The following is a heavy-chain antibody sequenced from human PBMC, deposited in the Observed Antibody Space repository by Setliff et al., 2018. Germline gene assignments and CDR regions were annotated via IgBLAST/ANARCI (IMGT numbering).Heavy chain of an antibody. CDR1: RYIFTTYT. V-gene: IGHV1-3*01. CDR2: ITAANGDT. Sequence: ASVKVSCKTPRYIFTTYTIHWVRQAPGQRLEWMGWITAANGDTKYSQKFQDRITTTRDTSASTVYMELSSLRSEDTAMYYCAKVSNWAFDIWGQGTMVTVSS. J-gene: IGHJ3*02. CDR3: AKVSNWAFDI.